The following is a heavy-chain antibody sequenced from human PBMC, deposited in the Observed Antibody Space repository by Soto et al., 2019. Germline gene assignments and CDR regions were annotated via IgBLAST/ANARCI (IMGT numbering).Heavy chain of an antibody. D-gene: IGHD2-15*01. CDR1: GYTFTSYA. Sequence: ASVKVSCKTSGYTFTSYAIHWVRQAPGQGLEWLGWLNIGNGNTQYSPKLHDRVTLTRDTSASTAYMELSSLRSEDTAVYYCAREPLCVGRCYVHWFDPWGQGTLVTVSS. V-gene: IGHV1-3*04. CDR2: LNIGNGNT. CDR3: AREPLCVGRCYVHWFDP. J-gene: IGHJ5*02.